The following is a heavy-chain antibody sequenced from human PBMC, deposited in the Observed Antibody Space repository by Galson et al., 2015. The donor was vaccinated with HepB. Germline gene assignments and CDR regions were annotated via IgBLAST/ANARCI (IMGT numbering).Heavy chain of an antibody. CDR3: AMSAGDIDY. D-gene: IGHD7-27*01. J-gene: IGHJ4*02. Sequence: CAISGDSVSSNGAAWNWIRQSPSRGLEWLGRTYYRSKWYYGYAVSVKSRITIHPATSKSQFSLHLNSVAPEDTAVYYCAMSAGDIDYWVQGILVTVSS. CDR2: TYYRSKWYY. CDR1: GDSVSSNGAA. V-gene: IGHV6-1*01.